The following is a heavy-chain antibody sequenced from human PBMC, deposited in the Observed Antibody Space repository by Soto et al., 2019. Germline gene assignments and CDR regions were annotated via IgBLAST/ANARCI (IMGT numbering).Heavy chain of an antibody. J-gene: IGHJ5*02. CDR2: ISAYNGNT. Sequence: ASVKVSCKASGYTFTSYGISWVRQAPGQGLEWMGWISAYNGNTNYAQKLQGRVTITRDTSATTAYMELSSLRSEDTAVYYCAREPLCGGRCYDNYFDPWGQGTLVTVSS. CDR1: GYTFTSYG. CDR3: AREPLCGGRCYDNYFDP. V-gene: IGHV1-18*01. D-gene: IGHD2-15*01.